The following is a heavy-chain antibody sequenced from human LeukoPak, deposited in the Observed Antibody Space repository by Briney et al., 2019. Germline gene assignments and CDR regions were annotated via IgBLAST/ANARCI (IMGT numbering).Heavy chain of an antibody. CDR3: ARGGTYALV. CDR2: IYTSGST. V-gene: IGHV4-61*02. J-gene: IGHJ4*02. D-gene: IGHD3-16*01. CDR1: GGSISSGSYY. Sequence: SETLSLTCTVSGGSISSGSYYWSWIRQPAGKGLEWIGRIYTSGSTNYNPSLKSRVTISVDTSKNQFSLKLSSVTAADTAVYYCARGGTYALVWGQGTLVTVSS.